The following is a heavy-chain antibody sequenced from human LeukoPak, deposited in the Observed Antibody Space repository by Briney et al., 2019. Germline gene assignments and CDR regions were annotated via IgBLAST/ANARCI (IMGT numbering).Heavy chain of an antibody. V-gene: IGHV3-23*01. CDR3: AKDIIRSGLWFGEGGEDNYYYYYGMDV. D-gene: IGHD3-10*01. J-gene: IGHJ6*02. Sequence: GGSLRLSCAASGFTFSSYAMSWVRQAPGKGLEWVSDISGSSGSTYYADSVKGRFTISRDNSKNTLYLQMNSLRAGDTAVYYCAKDIIRSGLWFGEGGEDNYYYYYGMDVWGQGTTVTVSS. CDR2: ISGSSGST. CDR1: GFTFSSYA.